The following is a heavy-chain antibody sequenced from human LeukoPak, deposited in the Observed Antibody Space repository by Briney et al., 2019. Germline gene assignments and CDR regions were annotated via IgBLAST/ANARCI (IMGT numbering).Heavy chain of an antibody. D-gene: IGHD1-7*01. CDR1: GGSISSYY. Sequence: PSETLSLTCTVSGGSISSYYWSWIRQPPGKGLEWIGYIHYSGSPNYNPPLRSRVTLSMDTSKKQFSLKLSSVTAADTAVYYCATMLGSASVNYLFDYWGQGTLVTVSS. CDR2: IHYSGSP. V-gene: IGHV4-59*01. J-gene: IGHJ4*02. CDR3: ATMLGSASVNYLFDY.